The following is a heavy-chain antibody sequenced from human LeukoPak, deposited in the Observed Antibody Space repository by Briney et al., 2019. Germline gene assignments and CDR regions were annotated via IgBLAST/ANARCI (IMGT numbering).Heavy chain of an antibody. D-gene: IGHD3-16*01. Sequence: PSETLSLTCAVYGGSFSGYFWSWIRQPPGKGLEWIGETNHSGITNYNPSLQSRVTISVDTSNNQFSLKLSSVTAADTAVYYCARVRAIGVGRRYYFDYWGQGTLVTVSS. J-gene: IGHJ4*02. CDR2: TNHSGIT. CDR3: ARVRAIGVGRRYYFDY. CDR1: GGSFSGYF. V-gene: IGHV4-34*01.